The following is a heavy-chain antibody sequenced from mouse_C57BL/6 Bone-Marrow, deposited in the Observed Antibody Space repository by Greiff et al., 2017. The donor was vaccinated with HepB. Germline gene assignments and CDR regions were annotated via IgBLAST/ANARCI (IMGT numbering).Heavy chain of an antibody. CDR1: GFTFSSYA. J-gene: IGHJ3*01. V-gene: IGHV5-4*01. CDR3: ARDFYYYGSSYFAY. Sequence: EVKVEESGGGLVKPGGSLKLSCAASGFTFSSYAMSWVRQTPEKRLEWVATISDGGSYTYYPDNVKGRFTISRDNAKNNLYLQMSHLKSEDTAMYYCARDFYYYGSSYFAYWGQGTLVTVSA. D-gene: IGHD1-1*01. CDR2: ISDGGSYT.